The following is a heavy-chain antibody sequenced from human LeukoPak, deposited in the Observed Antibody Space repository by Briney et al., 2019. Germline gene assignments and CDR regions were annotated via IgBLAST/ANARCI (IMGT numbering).Heavy chain of an antibody. CDR2: IKQDGSEK. CDR3: ATEQLAAAGTVLDY. J-gene: IGHJ4*02. V-gene: IGHV3-7*04. CDR1: GFTFSRNW. D-gene: IGHD6-13*01. Sequence: GGSLRLSCAASGFTFSRNWMTWVRQAPGKGLEWVANIKQDGSEKYYVDSVKGRFTISRGNAKNSLYLQMNSLRAEDTAVYYCATEQLAAAGTVLDYWGQGTLVTVSS.